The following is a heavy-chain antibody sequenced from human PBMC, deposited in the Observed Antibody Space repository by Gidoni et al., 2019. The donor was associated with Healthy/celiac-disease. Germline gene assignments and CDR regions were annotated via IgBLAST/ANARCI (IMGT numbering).Heavy chain of an antibody. D-gene: IGHD3-10*01. V-gene: IGHV1-2*02. CDR2: INPNSGGT. Sequence: QVQLVQSGAEVKKPGASVKVSCKASGYTFTGYYMHWVRQAPGHGLEWMGWINPNSGGTNYAQKFQGRVTMTRDTSISTAYMELSRLRSDDTAVYYCARDRFTMVRGVITQSPYNWFDPWGQGTLVTVSS. CDR3: ARDRFTMVRGVITQSPYNWFDP. CDR1: GYTFTGYY. J-gene: IGHJ5*02.